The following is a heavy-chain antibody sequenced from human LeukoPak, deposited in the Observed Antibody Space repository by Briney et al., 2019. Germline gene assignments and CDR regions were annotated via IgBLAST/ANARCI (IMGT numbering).Heavy chain of an antibody. CDR1: GGSISSYY. CDR3: ARGITMVRGVITSLFDY. V-gene: IGHV4-59*12. CDR2: IYYSGST. J-gene: IGHJ4*02. Sequence: SETLSLTCTVSGGSISSYYWSWIRQPPGKGLEWIGDIYYSGSTNYNPSLKSRVTISVDTSKNQFSLKLSSVTAADTAVYYCARGITMVRGVITSLFDYWGQGTLVTVSS. D-gene: IGHD3-10*01.